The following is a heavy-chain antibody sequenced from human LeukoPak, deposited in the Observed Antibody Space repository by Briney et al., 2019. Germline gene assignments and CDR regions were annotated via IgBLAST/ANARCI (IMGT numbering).Heavy chain of an antibody. CDR1: GYTFTGYY. D-gene: IGHD3-9*01. CDR3: ATLAPTYYDILSGYYPDAFDI. Sequence: ASVKVSCKASGYTFTGYYMHWVRQAPGQGLEWMGWINPSSGGTNYAQKFQGRVTMTRDTSISTAYMELSRLRSDDTAVYYCATLAPTYYDILSGYYPDAFDIWGQGTMVTVSS. V-gene: IGHV1-2*02. CDR2: INPSSGGT. J-gene: IGHJ3*02.